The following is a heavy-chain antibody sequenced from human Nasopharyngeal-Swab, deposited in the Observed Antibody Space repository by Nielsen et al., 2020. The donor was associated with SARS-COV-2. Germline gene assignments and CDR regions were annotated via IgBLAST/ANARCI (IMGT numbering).Heavy chain of an antibody. CDR1: GFTFSSYA. CDR3: ARGGSSFPFDY. J-gene: IGHJ4*02. V-gene: IGHV3-23*01. Sequence: GESLKISCAASGFTFSSYAMSWVRQAPGTGLEWVSVISGSGSGTYYADSVKGRFTISRDDANNSLYLQMNSLRAGDTGVYYCARGGSSFPFDYWGPGTLVTVSS. D-gene: IGHD6-13*01. CDR2: ISGSGSGT.